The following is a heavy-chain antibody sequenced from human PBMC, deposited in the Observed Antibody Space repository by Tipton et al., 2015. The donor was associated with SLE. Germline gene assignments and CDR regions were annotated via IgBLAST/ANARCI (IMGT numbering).Heavy chain of an antibody. J-gene: IGHJ5*02. D-gene: IGHD1-14*01. CDR3: ARHRNWDGRRAFDP. CDR1: GASVTTGTYS. CDR2: IFATGAT. Sequence: TLSLTCSVSGASVTTGTYSWNWIRQPAGKGLEWIGRIFATGATNYNAPLESRVTTSMDTSKNQFSLNLTSVTAADTAVYYCARHRNWDGRRAFDPWGQGTLVTVSS. V-gene: IGHV4-61*02.